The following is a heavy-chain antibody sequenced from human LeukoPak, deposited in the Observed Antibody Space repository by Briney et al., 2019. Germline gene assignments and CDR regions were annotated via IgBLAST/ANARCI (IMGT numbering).Heavy chain of an antibody. J-gene: IGHJ4*02. CDR3: ARAVYYDSSGYYPLPDY. CDR2: IYHSGST. Sequence: SGTLSLTCAVSGGSISSSNWWSWVRQPPGKGLEWIGEIYHSGSTNYNPSLKSRVTISIDRSKTQFSLKLSSVTAADTAVYYCARAVYYDSSGYYPLPDYWGQGTLVTVSS. D-gene: IGHD3-22*01. V-gene: IGHV4-4*02. CDR1: GGSISSSNW.